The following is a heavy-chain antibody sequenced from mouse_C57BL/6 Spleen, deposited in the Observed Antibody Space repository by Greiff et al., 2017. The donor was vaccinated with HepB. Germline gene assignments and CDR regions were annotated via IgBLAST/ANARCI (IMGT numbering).Heavy chain of an antibody. J-gene: IGHJ1*03. CDR2: ISSGSSTI. CDR3: ARPPLLSWYFDV. V-gene: IGHV5-17*01. CDR1: GFTFSDYG. Sequence: EVHLVESGGGLVKPGGSLKLSCAASGFTFSDYGMHWVRQAPEKGLEWVAYISSGSSTIYYADTVKGRFTISRDNAKNTLFLQMTSLRSEDTAMYYCARPPLLSWYFDVWGTGTTVTVSS. D-gene: IGHD2-1*01.